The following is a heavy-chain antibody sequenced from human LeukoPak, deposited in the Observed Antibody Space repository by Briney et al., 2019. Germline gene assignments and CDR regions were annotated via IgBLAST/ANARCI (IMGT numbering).Heavy chain of an antibody. Sequence: PSETLSLTCTVSGGSISSSSYYWSWIRQPAGKGLEWIGRISASGSTNYNPSLKSRVTISVDTSKSQFSLNLSSVTAADAALYYCARDHPTPNTGYMDVWGKGTTVTVSS. CDR3: ARDHPTPNTGYMDV. CDR1: GGSISSSSYY. J-gene: IGHJ6*03. D-gene: IGHD1-1*01. CDR2: ISASGST. V-gene: IGHV4-61*02.